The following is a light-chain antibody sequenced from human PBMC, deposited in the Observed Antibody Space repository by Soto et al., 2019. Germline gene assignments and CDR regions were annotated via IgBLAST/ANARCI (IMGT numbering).Light chain of an antibody. CDR2: GAS. Sequence: EIVLTQSPGTLSLSPGERATLSCRASQSVSSSFLAWYQQKPGQAPRLLIYGASSRATGIPDRFSGSGSGTHVTITISRLEPEDFAVNSCQQYDSSPWTFGQGTKVEIK. J-gene: IGKJ1*01. V-gene: IGKV3-20*01. CDR1: QSVSSSF. CDR3: QQYDSSPWT.